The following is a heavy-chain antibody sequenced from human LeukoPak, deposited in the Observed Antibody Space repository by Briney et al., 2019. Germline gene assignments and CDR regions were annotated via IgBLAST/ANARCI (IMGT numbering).Heavy chain of an antibody. J-gene: IGHJ4*02. V-gene: IGHV4-34*01. Sequence: SETLSLTCAVYGGSFSGYYWSWIRQPPGKGLEWIGEINHSGSTNYNPSLKSRVTISVDTSKNQFSLKLSSVTAADTAVYYCARRSSRRGYSYGPWIYYFDYWGQGTLVTVSS. CDR3: ARRSSRRGYSYGPWIYYFDY. CDR2: INHSGST. D-gene: IGHD5-18*01. CDR1: GGSFSGYY.